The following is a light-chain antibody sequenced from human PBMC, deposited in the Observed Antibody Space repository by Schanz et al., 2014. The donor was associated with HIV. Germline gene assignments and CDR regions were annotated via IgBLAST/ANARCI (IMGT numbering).Light chain of an antibody. V-gene: IGLV2-8*01. Sequence: QSALTQPPSASGSPGQSVAISCTGTSSDAGDYNYVSWYQQHPGKAPKLIIYEVNKRPSGVPDRFSGSKSGNTASLTISGLQTEDEADYYCSSYTSSSPLGVFGTGTKLTVL. J-gene: IGLJ1*01. CDR1: SSDAGDYNY. CDR3: SSYTSSSPLGV. CDR2: EVN.